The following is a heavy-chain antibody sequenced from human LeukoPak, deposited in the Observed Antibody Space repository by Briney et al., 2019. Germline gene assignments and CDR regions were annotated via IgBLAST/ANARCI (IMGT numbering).Heavy chain of an antibody. J-gene: IGHJ6*02. CDR2: ISAYNGNT. Sequence: GASVKVSCKASGYTFTSYGISWVRQAPGQGLEWMGWISAYNGNTNYAQKLQGRVTMTTDTSTSTAYMELRSLRSDDTAMYYCARDVGYYGSGSYYNVGRWVGGLYGMDVWGQGTTVTVSS. CDR1: GYTFTSYG. CDR3: ARDVGYYGSGSYYNVGRWVGGLYGMDV. V-gene: IGHV1-18*01. D-gene: IGHD3-10*01.